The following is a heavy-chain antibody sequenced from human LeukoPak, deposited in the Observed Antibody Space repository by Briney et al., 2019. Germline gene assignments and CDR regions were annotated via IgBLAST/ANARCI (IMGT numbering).Heavy chain of an antibody. CDR3: ARGSGQGYSAYDWESKSFYC. D-gene: IGHD5-12*01. Sequence: GGSLRLSCAASGFTFSSYAMSWVRQAPGKGLEWVSIISGSGGTTYYADSVKGRFTISRDNSKNTLYLQMNSLRAEDTAVYYCARGSGQGYSAYDWESKSFYCWGQGTPVTVSS. J-gene: IGHJ4*02. CDR1: GFTFSSYA. V-gene: IGHV3-23*01. CDR2: ISGSGGTT.